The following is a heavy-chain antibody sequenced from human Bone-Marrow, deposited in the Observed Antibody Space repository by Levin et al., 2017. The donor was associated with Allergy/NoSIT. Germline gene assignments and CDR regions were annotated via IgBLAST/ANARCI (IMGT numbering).Heavy chain of an antibody. Sequence: GESLKISCVASGFAFSNYGMHWVRQAPGKGLEWVAFIGYEDGPNKSYEDSVKGRFTISRDNSKNTLYLQLNSLRAEDTAVYYCATGAGYYYFDYWGQGTLVTVSS. V-gene: IGHV3-30*02. CDR2: IGYEDGPNK. J-gene: IGHJ4*02. CDR3: ATGAGYYYFDY. D-gene: IGHD3-22*01. CDR1: GFAFSNYG.